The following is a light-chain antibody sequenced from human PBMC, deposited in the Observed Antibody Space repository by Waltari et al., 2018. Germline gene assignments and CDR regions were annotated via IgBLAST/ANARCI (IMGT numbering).Light chain of an antibody. CDR1: QNVGTS. J-gene: IGKJ1*01. CDR3: QVYDGYSVT. CDR2: EAS. Sequence: QMTQSPSTLSASVGDRVTVTCRASQNVGTSLAWYQQKPGKAPKVLIFEASTLQSGVPSRFSGEGSGTEFTRTGSSLQPDDFATYYCQVYDGYSVTFGQGTRVEIK. V-gene: IGKV1-5*03.